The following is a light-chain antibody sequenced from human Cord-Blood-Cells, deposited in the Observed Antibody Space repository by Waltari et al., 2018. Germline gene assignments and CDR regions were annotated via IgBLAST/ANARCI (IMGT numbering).Light chain of an antibody. CDR1: QSVSSY. CDR2: YAS. V-gene: IGKV3-11*01. CDR3: QQRSNWPPLT. J-gene: IGKJ4*01. Sequence: EIVLTQSPATLSLSPGERATLSCRASQSVSSYLAWYQQKPGQAPSLLIYYASNRATGIPARFSGSGSGTDVTLTISSLEPEDFAVYYCQQRSNWPPLTFGGGTKVEIK.